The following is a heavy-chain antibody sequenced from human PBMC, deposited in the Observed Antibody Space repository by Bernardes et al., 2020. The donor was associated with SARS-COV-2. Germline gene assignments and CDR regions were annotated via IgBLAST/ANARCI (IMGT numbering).Heavy chain of an antibody. Sequence: SETLSLTCAVSGYSISSGYYWGWIRQPPGKGLEWIGSIYHSGSTYYNPSLKSRVTISVDTSKNQFSLKLSSVTAADTAVYYCARFRLYYGMDVWGQGTTVTVSS. D-gene: IGHD2-21*01. J-gene: IGHJ6*02. V-gene: IGHV4-38-2*01. CDR3: ARFRLYYGMDV. CDR2: IYHSGST. CDR1: GYSISSGYY.